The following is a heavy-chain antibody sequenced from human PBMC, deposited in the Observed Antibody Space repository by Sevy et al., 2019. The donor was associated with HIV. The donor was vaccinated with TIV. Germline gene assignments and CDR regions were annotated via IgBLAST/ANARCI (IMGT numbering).Heavy chain of an antibody. J-gene: IGHJ6*02. V-gene: IGHV3-30*18. D-gene: IGHD3-10*01. CDR2: ISYDGSNK. CDR3: ANDSSTPRSVYGMDV. CDR1: GFTFSSYG. Sequence: GGSLRLSCAASGFTFSSYGMHWVRQAPGKGLEWVAVISYDGSNKYYADSVKGRFTISRDNSKNTLYLQMNSLRAEDTAVYYCANDSSTPRSVYGMDVWGQGTTVTVSS.